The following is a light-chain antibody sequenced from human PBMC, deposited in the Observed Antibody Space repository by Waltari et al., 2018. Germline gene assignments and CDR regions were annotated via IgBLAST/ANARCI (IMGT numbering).Light chain of an antibody. V-gene: IGKV1-17*01. Sequence: DIQMTQSPSSLSASVGDRVTITCRASQGINNDLGWYQQKAGRAPKRLIYAASTLQSGVPSRFSGSGSGTEFTLTISSLQAEDFATYYCLQHNSYPLTFGGGTKVEIK. J-gene: IGKJ4*01. CDR1: QGINND. CDR2: AAS. CDR3: LQHNSYPLT.